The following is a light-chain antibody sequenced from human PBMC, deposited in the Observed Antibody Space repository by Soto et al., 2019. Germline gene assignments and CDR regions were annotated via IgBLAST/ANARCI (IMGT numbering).Light chain of an antibody. Sequence: QSVLTQPRSVSGSPGQSVTISCTGTGSDVGNYNYVSWFQQHPGRAPKLMIYDVTKRPSGVPDRFSGSKSGNTASLTISGLQAEDEADHYCCSYGATYTYVFGTGTKVTVL. J-gene: IGLJ1*01. CDR1: GSDVGNYNY. CDR2: DVT. V-gene: IGLV2-11*01. CDR3: CSYGATYTYV.